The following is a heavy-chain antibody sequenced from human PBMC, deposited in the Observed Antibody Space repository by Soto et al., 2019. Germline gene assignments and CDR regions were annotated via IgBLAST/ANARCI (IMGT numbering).Heavy chain of an antibody. CDR3: ARERLGADSSGDYWNYMDV. CDR1: GGSISSGDYY. CDR2: IHNSGRT. V-gene: IGHV4-30-4*01. Sequence: QVQLQESGPGLVKPSQTLSLTCTVSGGSISSGDYYWSWIRQPPGKGREWIWYIHNSGRTYYNPSLRSGLSISVDTSKTQFSLKLTSVTAADTAVYYCARERLGADSSGDYWNYMDVWGQGTTVTVSS. J-gene: IGHJ6*02. D-gene: IGHD3-22*01.